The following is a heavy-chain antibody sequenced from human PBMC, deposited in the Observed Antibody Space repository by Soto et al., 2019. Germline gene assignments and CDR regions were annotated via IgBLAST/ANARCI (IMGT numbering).Heavy chain of an antibody. Sequence: GASVKVSCKASGYTLTSYDINWVRQATGQGLEWMGWMNPNSGNTGYAQKFQGRVTMTRNTSISTAYMELSSLRSEDTAVYYCARGRFRDVLRFLEWSGYMDVWGKGTTVTVSS. V-gene: IGHV1-8*01. CDR1: GYTLTSYD. J-gene: IGHJ6*03. CDR2: MNPNSGNT. CDR3: ARGRFRDVLRFLEWSGYMDV. D-gene: IGHD3-3*01.